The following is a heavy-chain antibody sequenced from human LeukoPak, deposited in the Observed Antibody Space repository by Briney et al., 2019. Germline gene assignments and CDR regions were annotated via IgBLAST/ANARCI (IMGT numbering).Heavy chain of an antibody. D-gene: IGHD3-3*01. CDR1: GFTFSRFW. CDR2: INQEGSEK. J-gene: IGHJ4*02. CDR3: ARGAPPIYDFWSGYYTDLFDY. Sequence: PGGSLRLSCAASGFTFSRFWMSWVRQAPGKGLEWVANINQEGSEKYYVDSVKGRFTVSRDNAENSLFLQMNSLRAEDTAVYYCARGAPPIYDFWSGYYTDLFDYWGQGTLVTVSS. V-gene: IGHV3-7*01.